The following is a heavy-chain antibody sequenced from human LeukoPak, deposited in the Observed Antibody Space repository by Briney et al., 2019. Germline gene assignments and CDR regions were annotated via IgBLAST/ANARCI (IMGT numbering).Heavy chain of an antibody. Sequence: SGGSLRLSCAASGFTFSNYYMRWIRQAPGKGLEWLANINEDGSNKCNLGPVKGRFTVSRDNARNSLYLQMNSLRAEDTAIYYCTRVIVAVPGYFDYFAFWGQGALVTVSS. V-gene: IGHV3-7*01. CDR1: GFTFSNYY. D-gene: IGHD6-19*01. CDR2: INEDGSNK. J-gene: IGHJ4*02. CDR3: TRVIVAVPGYFDYFAF.